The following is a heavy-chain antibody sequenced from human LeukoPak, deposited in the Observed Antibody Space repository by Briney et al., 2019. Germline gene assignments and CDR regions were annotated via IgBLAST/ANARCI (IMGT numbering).Heavy chain of an antibody. CDR1: GYTFTSYG. CDR3: ARGQNSGSYYDIPYYYYYMDV. D-gene: IGHD1-26*01. J-gene: IGHJ6*03. CDR2: ISAYNGNT. Sequence: ASVKVSCKASGYTFTSYGISWVRQAPGQGLEWMGWISAYNGNTNYAQKFQGRVTIAADESTSTAYMELSSLRSEDTAVYYCARGQNSGSYYDIPYYYYYMDVWGKGTTVTISS. V-gene: IGHV1-18*01.